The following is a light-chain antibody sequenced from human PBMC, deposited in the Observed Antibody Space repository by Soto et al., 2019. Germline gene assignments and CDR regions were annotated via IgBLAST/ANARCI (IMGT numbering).Light chain of an antibody. CDR1: SSNIGSNT. V-gene: IGLV1-44*01. CDR2: SNN. CDR3: AAWDDSLNGYV. J-gene: IGLJ1*01. Sequence: QSVLTQPPSASGTPGQRVTISCSGSSSNIGSNTVNWYQQLPGTAPKLLIYSNNQRPSGVPVRFSGSKSGTSASLAISGLXSEDEADYYCAAWDDSLNGYVFGTGTKVTVL.